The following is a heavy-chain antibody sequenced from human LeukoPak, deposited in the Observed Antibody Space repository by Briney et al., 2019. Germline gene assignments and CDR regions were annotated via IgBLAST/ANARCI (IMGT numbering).Heavy chain of an antibody. V-gene: IGHV5-51*01. CDR1: GYSFTSYW. CDR2: IYPGDSDT. D-gene: IGHD2-2*02. Sequence: GESLKIPCKGSGYSFTSYWIGWVRQMPGKGLEWMGIIYPGDSDTRYSPSFQGQVTISADKSISTAYLQWSSLKASDTAMYYCARRVGYCSSTSCYTSGDYNWFDPWGQGTLVTVSS. J-gene: IGHJ5*02. CDR3: ARRVGYCSSTSCYTSGDYNWFDP.